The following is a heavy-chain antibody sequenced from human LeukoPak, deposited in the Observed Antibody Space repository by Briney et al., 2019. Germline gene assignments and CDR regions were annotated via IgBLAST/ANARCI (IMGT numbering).Heavy chain of an antibody. D-gene: IGHD1-26*01. CDR2: ISSSSSYI. V-gene: IGHV3-21*01. CDR1: GFTFSSYS. CDR3: AREAAATLFDY. Sequence: GESLRLSCAASGFTFSSYSMNWVRQAPGKGLEWVSSISSSSSYIYYADSVKGRFTISRDNAKNSLYLQMNSLRAEDTAVYYCAREAAATLFDYWGQGTLVTVSS. J-gene: IGHJ4*02.